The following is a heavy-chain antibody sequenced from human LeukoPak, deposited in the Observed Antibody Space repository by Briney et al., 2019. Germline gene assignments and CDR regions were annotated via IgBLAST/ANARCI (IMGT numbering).Heavy chain of an antibody. CDR1: GGSVSSSTYH. CDR3: ARGYCSSTSCSGVGYMDV. D-gene: IGHD2-2*01. V-gene: IGHV4-39*01. J-gene: IGHJ6*03. CDR2: IYYSGST. Sequence: PSETLSLTCTVSGGSVSSSTYHWGWISQPPGKGLEWIASIYYSGSTYYNPSLKSRVTISVDTSKNQFSLNLTSVTAADRAVYYCARGYCSSTSCSGVGYMDVWGKGTTVTVSS.